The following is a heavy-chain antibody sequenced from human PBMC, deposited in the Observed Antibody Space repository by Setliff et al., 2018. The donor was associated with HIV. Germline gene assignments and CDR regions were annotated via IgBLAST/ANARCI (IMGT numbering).Heavy chain of an antibody. J-gene: IGHJ4*02. CDR1: GGTFKKSA. Sequence: SVKVSCKASGGTFKKSAISWVRQAPGQGLEWMGGIIPIFGTANHAQKFQGRVTITTDESTSTAYMELSSLRSEDTAVYYCAREDYYDSYWGQGTLVTVSS. D-gene: IGHD3-22*01. CDR3: AREDYYDSY. CDR2: IIPIFGTA. V-gene: IGHV1-69*05.